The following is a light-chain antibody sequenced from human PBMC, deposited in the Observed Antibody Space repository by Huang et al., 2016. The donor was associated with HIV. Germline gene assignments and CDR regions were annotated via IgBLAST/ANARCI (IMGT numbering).Light chain of an antibody. CDR3: QQANSFPRSIT. V-gene: IGKV1-12*01. J-gene: IGKJ5*01. Sequence: DIQMTQSPSSVSASVGDRVTITCRARQGISSWLAWYQQNPGKAPTLLLYAASTFQSGVPSRFSGSGSGTDFTLTISCLQPEDFATYYCQQANSFPRSITFGQGTRLEIK. CDR2: AAS. CDR1: QGISSW.